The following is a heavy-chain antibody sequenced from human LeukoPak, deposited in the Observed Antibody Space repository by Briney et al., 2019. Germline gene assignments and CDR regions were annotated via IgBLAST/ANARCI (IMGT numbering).Heavy chain of an antibody. V-gene: IGHV3-30*18. D-gene: IGHD4-17*01. CDR2: ISYDGSNK. CDR1: GFTFSSYG. CDR3: AKFSGYGDYATPDAFDI. Sequence: GRSLRLSCAASGFTFSSYGMHWVRQAPGKGLEWVAVISYDGSNKYYADSVKGRFTISRDNSKNTLYLQMNSLRAEDTAVYYRAKFSGYGDYATPDAFDIWGQGTMVTVSS. J-gene: IGHJ3*02.